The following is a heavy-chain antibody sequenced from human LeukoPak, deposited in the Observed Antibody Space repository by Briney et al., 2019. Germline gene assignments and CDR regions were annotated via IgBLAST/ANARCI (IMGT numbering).Heavy chain of an antibody. J-gene: IGHJ4*02. V-gene: IGHV4-39*07. CDR1: GGSISSSSYY. CDR3: ARRPDSGSYKNFDY. D-gene: IGHD1-26*01. CDR2: IYYRGST. Sequence: SETLSLTCTVSGGSISSSSYYWVWIRQPPGKGLEWIGSIYYRGSTYYNPSLKSRVTISVDTSKNQFSLKVSSVTAADTAVYYCARRPDSGSYKNFDYWGQGTLVTVSS.